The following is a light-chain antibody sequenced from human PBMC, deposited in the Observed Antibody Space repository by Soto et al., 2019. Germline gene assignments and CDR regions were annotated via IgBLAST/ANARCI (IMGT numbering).Light chain of an antibody. Sequence: DIQMTQSPSSLSASVGDRVTITCRASQSISSWLAWYQQKPGKTPKLLIYAASILQSGVPSRFSGSASGTEFNLTISSLQPEDFATYYCLQYSGYVPAFGGGTKVDIK. J-gene: IGKJ4*01. V-gene: IGKV1-5*01. CDR3: LQYSGYVPA. CDR2: AAS. CDR1: QSISSW.